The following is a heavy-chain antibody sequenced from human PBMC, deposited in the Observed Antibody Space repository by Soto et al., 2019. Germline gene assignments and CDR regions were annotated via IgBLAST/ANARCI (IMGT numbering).Heavy chain of an antibody. V-gene: IGHV3-43*01. CDR3: AKGFHGYYYDSSGYYDY. CDR2: ISWDGGST. D-gene: IGHD3-22*01. J-gene: IGHJ4*02. Sequence: GGSLRLSCAASGFTFDDYTMHWVRQAPGKGLEWVSLISWDGGSTYYADSVKGRFTISRDNSKNSLYLQMNSLRTEDTALYYCAKGFHGYYYDSSGYYDYWGQGTLVTVSS. CDR1: GFTFDDYT.